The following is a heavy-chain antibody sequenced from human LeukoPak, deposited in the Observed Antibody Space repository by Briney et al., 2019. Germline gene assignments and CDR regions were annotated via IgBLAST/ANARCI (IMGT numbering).Heavy chain of an antibody. V-gene: IGHV4-61*02. D-gene: IGHD3-22*01. CDR3: ARARFTMIVVVGAAFDI. CDR1: GGSITSDNYY. CDR2: VFTRGST. Sequence: PSETLSLTCTVSGGSITSDNYYWTWIRQPAGKGLEWIGRVFTRGSTFYNPSLKSRVTISVDTSKNQFSLKLSSVTAADTAVYYCARARFTMIVVVGAAFDIWGQGTMVTVSS. J-gene: IGHJ3*02.